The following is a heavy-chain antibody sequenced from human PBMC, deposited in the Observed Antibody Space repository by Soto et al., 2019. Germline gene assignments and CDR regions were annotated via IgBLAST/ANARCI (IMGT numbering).Heavy chain of an antibody. CDR1: GGSCSGYY. CDR2: INHSGST. V-gene: IGHV4-34*01. D-gene: IGHD5-18*01. Sequence: LSLTCAGYGGSCSGYYWSWIRQPPGKGLEWIGAINHSGSTNYNPSLKSRVTISVDASKNQFSLKLSSVTAADTAVYYCARRGYSYGYPSYWGQGTLVAVSS. J-gene: IGHJ4*02. CDR3: ARRGYSYGYPSY.